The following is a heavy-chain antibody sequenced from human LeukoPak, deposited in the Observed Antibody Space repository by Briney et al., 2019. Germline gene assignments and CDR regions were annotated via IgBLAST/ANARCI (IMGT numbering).Heavy chain of an antibody. V-gene: IGHV3-49*04. D-gene: IGHD5-12*01. CDR3: TRVAPNSGYDSTFDH. CDR1: GFTFGDYA. J-gene: IGHJ4*02. CDR2: IRSKAYGGTT. Sequence: PGGSLRLSCTASGFTFGDYAMSWVRQAPGKGLEWVGFIRSKAYGGTTEYAASVKGRFTISRDDSKSIAYLQMNSLKTEDTAVYYCTRVAPNSGYDSTFDHWGQGTLVTVSS.